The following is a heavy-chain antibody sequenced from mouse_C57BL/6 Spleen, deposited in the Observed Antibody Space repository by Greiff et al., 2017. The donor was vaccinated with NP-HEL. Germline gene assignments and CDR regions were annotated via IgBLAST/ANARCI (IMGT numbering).Heavy chain of an antibody. CDR1: GYSITSGYY. Sequence: ESGPGLVKPSQSLSLTCSVTGYSITSGYYWNWIRQFPGNKLEWMGYISYDGSNNYNPSLKNRISITRDTSKNQFFLKLNSVTTEDTATYYCASNGNYPYYFDYWGQGTTLTVSS. V-gene: IGHV3-6*01. CDR3: ASNGNYPYYFDY. CDR2: ISYDGSN. J-gene: IGHJ2*01. D-gene: IGHD2-1*01.